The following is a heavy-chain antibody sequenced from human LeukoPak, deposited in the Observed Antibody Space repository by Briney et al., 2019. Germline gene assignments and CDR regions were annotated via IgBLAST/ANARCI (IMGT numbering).Heavy chain of an antibody. D-gene: IGHD4-17*01. J-gene: IGHJ4*02. CDR3: ARDDYGDYFFDF. CDR2: IKPDGSEK. V-gene: IGHV3-7*01. CDR1: GFTFSTYW. Sequence: GGSLRLSCAASGFTFSTYWMTWVRQAPGKGLEWIANIKPDGSEKYYVDSVRGRFTISRDNAKNSLYLQLNSLRAEDTAMYYYARDDYGDYFFDFWGQGTLVTVSS.